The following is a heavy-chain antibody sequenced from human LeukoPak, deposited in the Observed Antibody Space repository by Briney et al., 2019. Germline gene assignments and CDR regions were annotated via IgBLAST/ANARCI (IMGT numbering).Heavy chain of an antibody. CDR2: IYNSGDT. J-gene: IGHJ4*02. CDR3: ARGRWELPF. V-gene: IGHV4-59*01. Sequence: SETLSLTCTVSGGSMRSYYWSWIRQPPGKGLEWIGYIYNSGDTNYNPSLKSRVTISVDTSKNQFSLKMSSVTAADTAVYYCARGRWELPFWGQGILVTVSS. D-gene: IGHD1-26*01. CDR1: GGSMRSYY.